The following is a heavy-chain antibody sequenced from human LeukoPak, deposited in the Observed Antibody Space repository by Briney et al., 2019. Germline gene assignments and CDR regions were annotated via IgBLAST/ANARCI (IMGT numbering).Heavy chain of an antibody. V-gene: IGHV3-74*01. CDR1: GFTFSKYW. CDR2: INTDETVT. CDR3: ATKQWLAPPPDS. D-gene: IGHD6-19*01. Sequence: GGSLRLSCAASGFTFSKYWMLWVRQAPGKGLESVSRINTDETVTTYADSVKGRFTVSRDNADNTMFLQMNSVRDEDTAVYYCATKQWLAPPPDSWGQGTPVTVSS. J-gene: IGHJ4*02.